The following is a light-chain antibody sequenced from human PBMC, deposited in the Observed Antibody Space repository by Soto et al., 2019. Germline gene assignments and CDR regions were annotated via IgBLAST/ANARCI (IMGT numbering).Light chain of an antibody. V-gene: IGKV1-5*03. CDR3: QLSTSYPEA. CDR1: QTISSW. J-gene: IGKJ1*01. Sequence: IAVTLTPTTLSGSVGDRVTITCRASQTISSWLAWDEQKPGKAPKLLIYKASTLKSGVPSRFSGSGSGTEFTLTISSLQPDDFTPDYSQLSTSYPEAFGQGTKV. CDR2: KAS.